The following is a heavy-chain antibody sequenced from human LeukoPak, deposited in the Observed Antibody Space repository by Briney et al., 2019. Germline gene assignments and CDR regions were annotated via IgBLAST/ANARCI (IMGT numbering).Heavy chain of an antibody. J-gene: IGHJ4*02. CDR2: IYYSGST. CDR1: GGSISSYY. CDR3: ARVGGTMSPDY. V-gene: IGHV4-59*01. D-gene: IGHD3-10*02. Sequence: PSETLSLTCTVSGGSISSYYWSWIRQPPGKGLEWIGYIYYSGSTNYNPSLKSRVTISVDTSKNQFSLKLSSVTAADTAVYYCARVGGTMSPDYWGQGTLVTVSS.